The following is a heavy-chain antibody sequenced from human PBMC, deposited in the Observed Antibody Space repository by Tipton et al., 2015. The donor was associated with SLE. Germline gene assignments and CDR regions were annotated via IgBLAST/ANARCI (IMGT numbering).Heavy chain of an antibody. D-gene: IGHD2-21*02. V-gene: IGHV3-30*02. CDR2: IRYDGSNK. CDR3: AKDTGFEVVTAPDY. Sequence: SLRLSCAASGFTFSSYGMHWVRQAPGKGLEWVAFIRYDGSNKYYADSVKGRFTISRDNSKNTLYLQMNSLRAEDTAVYYCAKDTGFEVVTAPDYWGQGTLVTVSS. J-gene: IGHJ4*02. CDR1: GFTFSSYG.